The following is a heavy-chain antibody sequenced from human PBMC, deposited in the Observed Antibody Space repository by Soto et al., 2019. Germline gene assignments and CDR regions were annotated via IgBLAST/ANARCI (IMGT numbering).Heavy chain of an antibody. CDR1: GFTFSSYS. J-gene: IGHJ6*02. D-gene: IGHD6-19*01. CDR3: ARVGAVAGGGVYYYYGMDV. Sequence: GGSLRLSCAASGFTFSSYSMNWVRQAPGKGLEWVSYISSSSSTIYYADSVKGRFTISRDNAKNSLYLQMNSLRDEDTAVYYCARVGAVAGGGVYYYYGMDVWGQGTTVTVSS. CDR2: ISSSSSTI. V-gene: IGHV3-48*02.